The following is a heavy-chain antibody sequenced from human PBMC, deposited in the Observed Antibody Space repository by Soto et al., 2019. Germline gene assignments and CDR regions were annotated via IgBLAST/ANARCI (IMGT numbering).Heavy chain of an antibody. CDR2: FDPEDGET. CDR3: ATAAHCGGDCYNDAFDI. CDR1: GYTLTELS. Sequence: ASVKVSCKVSGYTLTELSMHWVRQAPGKGLEWMGGFDPEDGETIYAQKFQGRVTMTEDTSTDTAYMELSSLRSEDTAVYYCATAAHCGGDCYNDAFDIWGQGTMVTVSS. J-gene: IGHJ3*02. D-gene: IGHD2-21*02. V-gene: IGHV1-24*01.